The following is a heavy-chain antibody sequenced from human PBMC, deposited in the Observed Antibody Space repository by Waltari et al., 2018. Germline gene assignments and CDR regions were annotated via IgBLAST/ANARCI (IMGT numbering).Heavy chain of an antibody. D-gene: IGHD2-15*01. CDR1: GGSISSHY. J-gene: IGHJ4*02. V-gene: IGHV4-59*11. CDR3: ARSLNDSPIDY. CDR2: IYYSGST. Sequence: QVQLQESGPGLVKPSETLSLTCTASGGSISSHYWSWIRQPPGKGLEWIGYIYYSGSTNYNPSLKSRVTISVDTSKNQFSLKLSSVTAADTAVYYCARSLNDSPIDYWGQGTLVTVSS.